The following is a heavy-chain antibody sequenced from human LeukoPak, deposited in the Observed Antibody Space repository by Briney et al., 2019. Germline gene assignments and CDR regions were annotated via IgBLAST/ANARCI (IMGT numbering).Heavy chain of an antibody. V-gene: IGHV1-18*01. Sequence: ASVKVSCKASGYTFTSYGISWVRQAPGQGLEWMGWISAYNGNTNYAQKLQGRVTMTTDTSTSTGYMELRSLRSDDTAVYYCARDRKRGIASAGNYYYYYYMDVWGKGTTVTVSS. D-gene: IGHD6-13*01. CDR2: ISAYNGNT. J-gene: IGHJ6*03. CDR1: GYTFTSYG. CDR3: ARDRKRGIASAGNYYYYYYMDV.